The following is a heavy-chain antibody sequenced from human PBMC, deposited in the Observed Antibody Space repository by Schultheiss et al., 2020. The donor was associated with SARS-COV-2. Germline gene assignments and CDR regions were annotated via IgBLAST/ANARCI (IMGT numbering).Heavy chain of an antibody. V-gene: IGHV1-2*06. CDR2: INPTSGVP. CDR3: ARQLANFDY. J-gene: IGHJ4*02. Sequence: ASVKVSCKASGYTFTDYYIHWVRQVPGQGLEWLGRINPTSGVPNSAQKFQGRVTMARDTSISTAHMELSSLRSDDTAVYYCARQLANFDYWGQGTLVTVSS. D-gene: IGHD6-6*01. CDR1: GYTFTDYY.